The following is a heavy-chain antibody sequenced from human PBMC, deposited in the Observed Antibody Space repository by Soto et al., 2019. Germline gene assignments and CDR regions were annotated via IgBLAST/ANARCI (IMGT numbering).Heavy chain of an antibody. V-gene: IGHV1-24*01. CDR1: GDTLTELS. D-gene: IGHD3-16*02. J-gene: IGHJ4*02. CDR3: ATDGSGYDYIWGSYRLRRFAY. CDR2: FDPEDGET. Sequence: ASVKVSCKVSGDTLTELSMHWVRQAPGKGLEWMGGFDPEDGETIYAQKFQGRVTMTEDTSTDTAYMELSSLRSEDTAVYYCATDGSGYDYIWGSYRLRRFAYWGQGTLVTVSS.